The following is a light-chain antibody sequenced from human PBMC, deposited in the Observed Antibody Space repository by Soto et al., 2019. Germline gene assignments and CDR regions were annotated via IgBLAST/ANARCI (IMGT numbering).Light chain of an antibody. J-gene: IGKJ4*01. V-gene: IGKV3-15*01. CDR2: GVS. Sequence: LVMTQSPGTLSVSPGEGVTLSCRASQSVGNSLAWYQQKPGQAPRLLIYGVSTRDTGVPDRFSGSASGTEFTLTISSLQSEDFAVYYCQQYSNWPLTFGGGTKVDIK. CDR1: QSVGNS. CDR3: QQYSNWPLT.